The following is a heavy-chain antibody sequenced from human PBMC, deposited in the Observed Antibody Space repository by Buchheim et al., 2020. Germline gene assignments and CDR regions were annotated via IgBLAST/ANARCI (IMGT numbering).Heavy chain of an antibody. D-gene: IGHD3-10*01. CDR3: ARGEGYYYGSGSYFDY. J-gene: IGHJ4*02. CDR1: GGSISSYY. CDR2: IYHSGST. V-gene: IGHV4-59*12. Sequence: QVQLQESGPGLAKPSETLSLTCTVSGGSISSYYWSWIRQPPGKGLEWIGYIYHSGSTYYNPSLKSRVTISVDRSKNQFSLKLSSVTAADTAVYYCARGEGYYYGSGSYFDYWGQGTL.